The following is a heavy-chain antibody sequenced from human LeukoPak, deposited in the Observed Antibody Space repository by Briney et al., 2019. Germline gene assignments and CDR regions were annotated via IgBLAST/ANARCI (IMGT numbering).Heavy chain of an antibody. CDR2: IYSGGST. V-gene: IGHV3-66*01. Sequence: TGGSLRLSCAASGFTVSSNYMSWVRQVPGKGLEWVSVIYSGGSTYYADSVKGRFNISRDISKNTVYLQMNSLRAEDTAVYCCARSGVLRCFGNSWGQGTLVTVSS. D-gene: IGHD3-9*01. CDR1: GFTVSSNY. J-gene: IGHJ4*02. CDR3: ARSGVLRCFGNS.